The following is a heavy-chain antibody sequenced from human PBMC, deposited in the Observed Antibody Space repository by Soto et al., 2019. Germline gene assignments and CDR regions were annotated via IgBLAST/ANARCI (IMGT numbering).Heavy chain of an antibody. V-gene: IGHV4-39*01. Sequence: SETLSLTCTVSGGSISSSSYYWGWFRQPPGKGLEWSGSIYYSGSTYYNPSLKSRVTISVDTSKNQFSLKLSSVTAADTAVYYCASAAYYDFWSGYYPFDYWGQGTLVTVSS. D-gene: IGHD3-3*01. J-gene: IGHJ4*02. CDR1: GGSISSSSYY. CDR2: IYYSGST. CDR3: ASAAYYDFWSGYYPFDY.